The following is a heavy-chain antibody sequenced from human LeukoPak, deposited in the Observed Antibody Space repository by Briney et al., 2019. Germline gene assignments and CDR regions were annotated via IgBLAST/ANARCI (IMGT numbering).Heavy chain of an antibody. CDR1: GFTFSSYS. CDR2: ISSSSSTI. D-gene: IGHD3-22*01. V-gene: IGHV3-48*02. J-gene: IGHJ4*02. Sequence: GGSLRLSCAASGFTFSSYSMNWVRQAPGKGLEWVSYISSSSSTIYYADSVKGRFTISRDNAQNSLYLQMNSLRDEVTAVYYCTRDLTARPYYYDSSGYYYEVFDYWGQGTLVTVSS. CDR3: TRDLTARPYYYDSSGYYYEVFDY.